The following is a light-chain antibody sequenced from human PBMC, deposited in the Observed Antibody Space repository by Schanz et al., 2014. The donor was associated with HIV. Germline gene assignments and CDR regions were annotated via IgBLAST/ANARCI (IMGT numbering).Light chain of an antibody. V-gene: IGKV1-5*03. Sequence: DIQMTQSPSTLSAFVGDRVTITCRASQYISSWLAWYQQKPGKAPELLIYTASTLESGVPPRFSGSGSGTEFTLTITSLQPDDFATYYCQQCVTYPYTFGQGTKLDIK. J-gene: IGKJ2*01. CDR3: QQCVTYPYT. CDR1: QYISSW. CDR2: TAS.